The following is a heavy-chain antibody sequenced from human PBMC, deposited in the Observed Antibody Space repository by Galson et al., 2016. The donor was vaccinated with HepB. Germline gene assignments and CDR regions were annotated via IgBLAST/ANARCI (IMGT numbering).Heavy chain of an antibody. D-gene: IGHD6-13*01. Sequence: SLRLSCAASEFTFDAYAMHWVRQAPGKGLEWVSGISWNSGKVGYADSVEGRFTISRDNAKNSLYLQMNSLRAEDTAFYYCAKAGTYSNNKGWFDPWGQGTLVTVSS. CDR1: EFTFDAYA. CDR3: AKAGTYSNNKGWFDP. V-gene: IGHV3-9*01. CDR2: ISWNSGKV. J-gene: IGHJ5*02.